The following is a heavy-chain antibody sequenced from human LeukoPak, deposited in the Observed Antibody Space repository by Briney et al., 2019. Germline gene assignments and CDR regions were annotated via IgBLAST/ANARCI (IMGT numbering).Heavy chain of an antibody. D-gene: IGHD3-22*01. CDR2: IYYTGST. Sequence: SETLSLTCNVSGDSITSYYWNWIRQPPGKGLEWIGYIYYTGSTNPNPSLKSRLTISPDTSKKHFSLKLRSVTAADTAIYYCASSYFYDGNRYFDYWGQGALVTVSS. J-gene: IGHJ4*02. V-gene: IGHV4-59*08. CDR3: ASSYFYDGNRYFDY. CDR1: GDSITSYY.